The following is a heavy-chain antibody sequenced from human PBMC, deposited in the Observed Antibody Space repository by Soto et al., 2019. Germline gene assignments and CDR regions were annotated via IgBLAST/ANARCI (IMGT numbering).Heavy chain of an antibody. CDR2: ISSTSSPI. V-gene: IGHV3-48*01. CDR3: ARGLGSSWFFL. D-gene: IGHD6-13*01. CDR1: GSTFTKEN. Sequence: GGSLRLSCADSGSTFTKENMNWVRQAPGKGLEWISYISSTSSPIKYADSVKGRFTISRDNAKKPLYLQMTSLRVEDTAVYYCARGLGSSWFFLWGQGVLVTVSS. J-gene: IGHJ4*01.